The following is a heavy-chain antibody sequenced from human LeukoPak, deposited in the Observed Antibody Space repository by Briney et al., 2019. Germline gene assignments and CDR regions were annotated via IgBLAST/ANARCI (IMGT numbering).Heavy chain of an antibody. CDR1: GFTFSSYA. Sequence: QPGGSLRLSCAASGFTFSSYAMHWVRQAPGRGLEWVSSIGSSGDTASYADSVKGRFTISRDKSMNTPYLQMNDLRAEDAALYYCAKSIVGAAGDXHWYFDLWGRGTTXXVSS. D-gene: IGHD1-26*01. J-gene: IGHJ2*01. V-gene: IGHV3-23*01. CDR3: AKSIVGAAGDXHWYFDL. CDR2: IGSSGDTA.